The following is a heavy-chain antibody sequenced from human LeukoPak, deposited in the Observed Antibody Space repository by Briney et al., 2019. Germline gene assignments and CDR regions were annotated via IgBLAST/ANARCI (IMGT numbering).Heavy chain of an antibody. D-gene: IGHD5-24*01. CDR2: IFSNGDT. Sequence: GGSLRLSCTASEFTVSRNYMLWVRQAPGKGLEWVSLIFSNGDTHYADSVKGRFTTTTDTSKNTASLQKNSLRVEDTAMYYCTRDQMNYWGQGTLVTVSS. CDR3: TRDQMNY. V-gene: IGHV3-53*01. CDR1: EFTVSRNY. J-gene: IGHJ4*02.